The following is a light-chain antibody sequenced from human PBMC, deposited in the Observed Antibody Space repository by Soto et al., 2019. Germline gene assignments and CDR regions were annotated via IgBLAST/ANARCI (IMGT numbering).Light chain of an antibody. Sequence: DIQMTQSPSSVSASVGDTVTVTCRASQVINNWLAWYQQKPGTVPNLLIYTTSILHSGVPSRFSGSGSGTDFTLTISNLQPEYSATYYCQQASSFPLTFGGGTKVEIK. CDR3: QQASSFPLT. J-gene: IGKJ4*01. V-gene: IGKV1-12*01. CDR2: TTS. CDR1: QVINNW.